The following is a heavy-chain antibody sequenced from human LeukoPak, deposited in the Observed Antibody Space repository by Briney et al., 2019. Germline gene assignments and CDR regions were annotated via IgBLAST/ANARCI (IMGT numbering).Heavy chain of an antibody. CDR2: ISYTGST. Sequence: PSETLSLTCTVSGGSISRYYWSWIRQPPGKGLEWIGYISYTGSTTYNSSLKSRVTISLDTSQNQFSLKLTSVAPADTAVYYCARTAKYYYGSETYYFSDYWGQGTLVTVSS. CDR3: ARTAKYYYGSETYYFSDY. CDR1: GGSISRYY. J-gene: IGHJ4*02. D-gene: IGHD3-10*01. V-gene: IGHV4-59*01.